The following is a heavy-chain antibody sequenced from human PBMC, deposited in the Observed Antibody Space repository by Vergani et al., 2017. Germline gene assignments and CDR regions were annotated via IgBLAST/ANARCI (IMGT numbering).Heavy chain of an antibody. V-gene: IGHV1-2*02. D-gene: IGHD2-21*01. CDR2: INPNSGST. CDR3: AGAGCGGDCPYGSFYY. CDR1: GYTFTGYY. J-gene: IGHJ4*02. Sequence: QVQLVQSGAEVKKPGASVKVSCKASGYTFTGYYMHWVRQAPGQGLEWMGWINPNSGSTNYAQKFQGRVTMTRDTSISTAYIELSRLRSDDTAVYYCAGAGCGGDCPYGSFYYWGQGTLVTVSS.